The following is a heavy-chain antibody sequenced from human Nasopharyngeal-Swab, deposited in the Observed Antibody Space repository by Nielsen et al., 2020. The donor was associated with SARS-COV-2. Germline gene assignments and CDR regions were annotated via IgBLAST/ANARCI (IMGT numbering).Heavy chain of an antibody. CDR3: ARRMYYYDSSGYSVVRYFDY. Sequence: SETLSLTCAVSGGSISSSNWWSRVRQPPGKGLEWIGEIYHSGSTNYNPSLKSRVTISVDKSKNQFSLKLSSVTAADTAVYYCARRMYYYDSSGYSVVRYFDYWGQGTLVTVSS. V-gene: IGHV4-4*02. J-gene: IGHJ4*02. CDR2: IYHSGST. D-gene: IGHD3-22*01. CDR1: GGSISSSNW.